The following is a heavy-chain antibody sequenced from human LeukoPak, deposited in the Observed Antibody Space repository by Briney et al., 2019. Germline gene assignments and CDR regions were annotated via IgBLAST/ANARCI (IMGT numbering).Heavy chain of an antibody. Sequence: GGSLRLSCAASGFMFSNYWMSWVRQAPGKGLEWVANIKPDGSQKYYVDSVKGRFTISRDNAKNSLSLRMNSLRAEDTAVYYCGPKSYWGQGTLVTVSS. V-gene: IGHV3-7*01. CDR2: IKPDGSQK. J-gene: IGHJ4*02. CDR1: GFMFSNYW. CDR3: GPKSY.